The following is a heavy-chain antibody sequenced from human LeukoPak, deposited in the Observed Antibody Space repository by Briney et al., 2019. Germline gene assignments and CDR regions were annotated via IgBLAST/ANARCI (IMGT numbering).Heavy chain of an antibody. CDR2: ISSSGSNI. CDR3: ARQGSGY. D-gene: IGHD6-25*01. Sequence: PGGSLRLSCAASGFTFSSYEMNWVRQAPGKGLEWVSYISSSGSNIKYADSVKGRFTISRGNAKNSLYLQMNSLRAEDTAVYYCARQGSGYWGQGTLVTVSS. J-gene: IGHJ4*02. V-gene: IGHV3-48*03. CDR1: GFTFSSYE.